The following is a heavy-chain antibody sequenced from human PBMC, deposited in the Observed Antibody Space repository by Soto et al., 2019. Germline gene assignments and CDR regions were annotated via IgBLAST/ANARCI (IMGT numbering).Heavy chain of an antibody. CDR3: ARRRGNSGYDCFDY. J-gene: IGHJ4*02. Sequence: QVQLVQSGAEVKKPGASVKGSCKASGYTFTSYAMHWVRQAPGQRLEWMGWINAGNGNTKYSQKFQGRVTITRDTSASTAYMELSSLRSEDTAVYYCARRRGNSGYDCFDYWGQGTLVTVSS. CDR1: GYTFTSYA. D-gene: IGHD5-12*01. V-gene: IGHV1-3*01. CDR2: INAGNGNT.